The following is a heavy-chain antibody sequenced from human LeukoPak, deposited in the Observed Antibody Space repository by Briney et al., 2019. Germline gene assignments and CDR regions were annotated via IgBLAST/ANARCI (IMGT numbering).Heavy chain of an antibody. CDR1: GYTFTSYG. D-gene: IGHD2-8*01. CDR3: ARNLPDASGEWVSDY. CDR2: ISAYNGNT. V-gene: IGHV1-18*01. Sequence: VASVKVSCKASGYTFTSYGISWVRQAPGQGLEWMGWISAYNGNTNYAQKLQGRVTMTTDTSTSTAYMELRSLRSDDTAVYYCARNLPDASGEWVSDYWGQGTLVTVSS. J-gene: IGHJ4*02.